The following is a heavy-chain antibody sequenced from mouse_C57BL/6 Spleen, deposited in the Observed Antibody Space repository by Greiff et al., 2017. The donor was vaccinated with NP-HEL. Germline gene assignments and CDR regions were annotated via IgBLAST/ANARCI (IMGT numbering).Heavy chain of an antibody. J-gene: IGHJ3*01. V-gene: IGHV5-6*02. CDR2: ISSGGSYT. CDR1: GFTFSSYG. CDR3: AEGGFAY. Sequence: DVMLVESGGDLVKPGGSLKLSCAASGFTFSSYGMSWVRQTPDKRLEWVATISSGGSYTYYPDSVKGRFTISRDNAKNTLYLQMSSLKSEDTAMYFCAEGGFAYWGQGTLVTVSA.